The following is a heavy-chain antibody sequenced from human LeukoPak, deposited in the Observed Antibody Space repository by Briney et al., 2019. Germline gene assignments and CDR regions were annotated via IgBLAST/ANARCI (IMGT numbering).Heavy chain of an antibody. CDR1: GGSISSSSYY. Sequence: LETLSLTCTVSGGSISSSSYYWGWIRQPPGKGLEWIGSIYYSGSTYYNPSLKSRVTISVDTSKNQFSLKLSSVTAADTAVYYCARDPGWGFDYWGQGTLVTVSS. CDR2: IYYSGST. D-gene: IGHD6-19*01. CDR3: ARDPGWGFDY. J-gene: IGHJ4*02. V-gene: IGHV4-39*07.